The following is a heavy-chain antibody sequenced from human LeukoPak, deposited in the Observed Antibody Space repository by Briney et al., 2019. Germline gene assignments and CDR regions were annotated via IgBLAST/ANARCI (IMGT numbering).Heavy chain of an antibody. Sequence: GGSPILSCSASGFTFSNYAMHWVRRAPGKGLEYVSAISSNGDSTYYADSVKGRFIISRDNSKNSLSLQMSSLRPEDTAVYYCVKSASSFGANWFDPWGQGTLVTVSS. J-gene: IGHJ5*02. V-gene: IGHV3-64D*09. CDR2: ISSNGDST. CDR1: GFTFSNYA. CDR3: VKSASSFGANWFDP. D-gene: IGHD3-3*01.